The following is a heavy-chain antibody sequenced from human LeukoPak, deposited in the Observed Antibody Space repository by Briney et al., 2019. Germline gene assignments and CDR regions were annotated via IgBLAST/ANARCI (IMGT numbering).Heavy chain of an antibody. CDR3: AKSSSWYFDY. Sequence: GGSLRLSCAVSGFTFSSYAMSWVRQAPGKGLEWVSGISGSGSSTYYADSVKGRFTISRDNSKNTLYLQMNSLRAEDTAVYYCAKSSSWYFDYWGQGTLVTVSS. CDR2: ISGSGSST. CDR1: GFTFSSYA. D-gene: IGHD6-13*01. J-gene: IGHJ4*02. V-gene: IGHV3-23*01.